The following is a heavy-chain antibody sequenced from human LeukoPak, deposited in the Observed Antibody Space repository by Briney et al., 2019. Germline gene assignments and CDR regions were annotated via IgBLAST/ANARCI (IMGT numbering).Heavy chain of an antibody. CDR2: ISYDGSDK. Sequence: GGSLRLSCAASGFAFSSYTMHWVRQAPGKGLEWVAVISYDGSDKYYADSVKGRFTISRDNSKNTLYLQLNSLRAEDTAVYYCARTPTILGYCTNGICPSRHGMDVWGQGTTVTVSS. V-gene: IGHV3-30*04. CDR1: GFAFSSYT. D-gene: IGHD2-8*01. J-gene: IGHJ6*02. CDR3: ARTPTILGYCTNGICPSRHGMDV.